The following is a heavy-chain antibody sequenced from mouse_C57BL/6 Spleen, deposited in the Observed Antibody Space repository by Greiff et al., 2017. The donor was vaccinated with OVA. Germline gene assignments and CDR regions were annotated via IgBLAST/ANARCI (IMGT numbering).Heavy chain of an antibody. Sequence: QVQLQQPGAELVKPGASVKLSCKASGYTFTSYWMQWVKQRPGQGLEWIGEIDPSDSYTNYNQKVKGKATLTVDTSSSTAYMQLSSLTSEDSAVYYCARGDRYAMDYWGQGTSVTVSS. CDR1: GYTFTSYW. D-gene: IGHD3-3*01. V-gene: IGHV1-50*01. CDR3: ARGDRYAMDY. CDR2: IDPSDSYT. J-gene: IGHJ4*01.